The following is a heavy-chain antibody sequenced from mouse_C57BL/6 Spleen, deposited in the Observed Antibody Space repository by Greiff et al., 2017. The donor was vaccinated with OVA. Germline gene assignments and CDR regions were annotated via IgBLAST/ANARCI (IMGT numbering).Heavy chain of an antibody. CDR3: ATYSNYGDY. Sequence: EVKVEESGPGLVKPSQSLSLTCSVTGYSITSGYYWNWIRQFPGNKLEWMGYISYDGSNNYNPSLKNRISITRDTSKNQFFMKLNSVTTEDTATYYCATYSNYGDYWGQGTTLTVSS. CDR2: ISYDGSN. CDR1: GYSITSGYY. J-gene: IGHJ2*01. V-gene: IGHV3-6*01. D-gene: IGHD2-5*01.